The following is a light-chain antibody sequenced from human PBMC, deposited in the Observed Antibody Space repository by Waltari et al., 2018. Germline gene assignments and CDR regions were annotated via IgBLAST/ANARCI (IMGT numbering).Light chain of an antibody. Sequence: QSVLTQAPSASGTPGQRVTISCSGSSSNIGSNDVTWYQQLPGTAPKLLIYKTDQRPSGVPDRVSGSKSGTSGSLAISGLQSEDDADYYCAAWDDTLNGYVFGTGTKATVL. CDR1: SSNIGSND. V-gene: IGLV1-44*01. CDR3: AAWDDTLNGYV. CDR2: KTD. J-gene: IGLJ1*01.